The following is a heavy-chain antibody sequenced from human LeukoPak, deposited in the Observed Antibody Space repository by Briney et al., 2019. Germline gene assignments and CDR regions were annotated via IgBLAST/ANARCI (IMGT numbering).Heavy chain of an antibody. CDR3: ARNPPYYYGSGSYSIPFDY. CDR2: INPNSGGT. CDR1: GYTFSGYY. J-gene: IGHJ4*02. D-gene: IGHD3-10*01. V-gene: IGHV1-2*02. Sequence: ASVKVSCKASGYTFSGYYMHWVRQAPGQGLEWMGWINPNSGGTNYAQKFQGRVTMTRDKSISTAYMELSRMRSDDTAVYPCARNPPYYYGSGSYSIPFDYWGQGTLVTVSS.